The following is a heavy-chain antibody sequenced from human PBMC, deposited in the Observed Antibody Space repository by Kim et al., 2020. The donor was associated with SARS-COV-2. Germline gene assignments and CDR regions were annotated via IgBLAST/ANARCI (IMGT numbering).Heavy chain of an antibody. Sequence: YADAVKGRFTISRDTSTNTVFLQMNSLRAEDTAVYYCAKGSSGWYEDYFDNWGQGTLVTVSS. J-gene: IGHJ4*02. D-gene: IGHD6-19*01. CDR3: AKGSSGWYEDYFDN. V-gene: IGHV3-23*01.